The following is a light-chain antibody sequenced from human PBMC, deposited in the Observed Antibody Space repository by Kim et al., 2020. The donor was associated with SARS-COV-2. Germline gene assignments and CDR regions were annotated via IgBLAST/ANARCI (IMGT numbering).Light chain of an antibody. CDR1: SSDVGGYNY. V-gene: IGLV2-14*03. Sequence: ITISCTGTSSDVGGYNYVSWYQQHPGKAPKLMIYDVSNRPSGVSNRFAGSKSGNTASLTISGLQAEDEADYYCSSYTSSSTPYVVFGGGTQLTVL. CDR3: SSYTSSSTPYVV. J-gene: IGLJ2*01. CDR2: DVS.